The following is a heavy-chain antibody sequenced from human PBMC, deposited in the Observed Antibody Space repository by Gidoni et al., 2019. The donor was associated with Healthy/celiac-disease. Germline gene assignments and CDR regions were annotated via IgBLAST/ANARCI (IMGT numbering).Heavy chain of an antibody. D-gene: IGHD1-26*01. Sequence: EVQLLESGGGLVQPGGSLRLSCAASGFTFSSYAMSWFRQAPGKGLEWVSAISGSGGSTYYADSVKGRFTISRDNSKNTLYLQMNSLRAEDTAVYYCAKDRASGSYYNGYGMDVWGQGTTVTVSS. CDR3: AKDRASGSYYNGYGMDV. CDR2: ISGSGGST. V-gene: IGHV3-23*01. J-gene: IGHJ6*02. CDR1: GFTFSSYA.